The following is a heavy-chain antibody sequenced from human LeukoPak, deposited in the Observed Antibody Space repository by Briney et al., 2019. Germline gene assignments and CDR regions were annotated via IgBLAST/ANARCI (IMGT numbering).Heavy chain of an antibody. J-gene: IGHJ5*02. CDR2: INHSGST. V-gene: IGHV4-34*01. CDR3: ARKRTPSRTITMVRGVIITPYNWFDP. CDR1: GGSFSGYY. Sequence: SETLSLTCAVYGGSFSGYYWSWIRQPPGKGLEWIGEINHSGSTNYNPSLKSRVTISVDTSKNQFSLKLSSVTAADTAVYYCARKRTPSRTITMVRGVIITPYNWFDPWGQGTLVTVSS. D-gene: IGHD3-10*01.